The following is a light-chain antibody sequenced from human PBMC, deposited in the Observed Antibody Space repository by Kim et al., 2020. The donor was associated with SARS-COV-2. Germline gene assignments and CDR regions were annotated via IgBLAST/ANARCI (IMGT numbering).Light chain of an antibody. CDR2: QDS. J-gene: IGLJ1*01. CDR1: KLGDKY. Sequence: VSPGQTASITCSGDKLGDKYACWYQKKPGQSPVLVIYQDSKRPSGIPERFSGSNSGNTATLTISGTQAMNEADYYCQAWDSSTYYVFGTGTKVTVL. V-gene: IGLV3-1*01. CDR3: QAWDSSTYYV.